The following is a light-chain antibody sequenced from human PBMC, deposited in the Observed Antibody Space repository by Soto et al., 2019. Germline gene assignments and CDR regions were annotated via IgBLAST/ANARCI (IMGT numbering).Light chain of an antibody. CDR2: DAS. V-gene: IGKV1-5*01. CDR3: QQYNDYSTWS. J-gene: IGKJ1*01. Sequence: DIQMTQLPYTLSASVGDRVTMTCRASQSISRWLAWYRQKPGKAPEVLIWDASSLQRGAPSRFSGSGFGTEFTLTISSLQPEDFATYYCQQYNDYSTWSFGQGTKVDIK. CDR1: QSISRW.